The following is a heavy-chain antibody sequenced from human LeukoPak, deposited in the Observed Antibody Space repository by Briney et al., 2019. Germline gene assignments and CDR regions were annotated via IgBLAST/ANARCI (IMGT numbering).Heavy chain of an antibody. CDR1: GGSISSSSYY. J-gene: IGHJ4*02. CDR3: ARRGVPALPGTVDY. Sequence: SETLSLTCTVSGGSISSSSYYWGWIRRPPGKGLEWIGSIYYSGSTYYNPSLKSRVTISVDTSKNQFSLKLSSVTAADTAVYYCARRGVPALPGTVDYWGQGTLVTVSS. CDR2: IYYSGST. V-gene: IGHV4-39*01. D-gene: IGHD1-14*01.